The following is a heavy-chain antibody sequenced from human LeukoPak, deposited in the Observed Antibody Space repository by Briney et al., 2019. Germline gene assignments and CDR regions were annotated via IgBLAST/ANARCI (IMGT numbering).Heavy chain of an antibody. V-gene: IGHV4-59*01. J-gene: IGHJ4*02. CDR3: ARGPTRQYFDS. CDR1: GGSISSYY. Sequence: PSETLSLTCTVSGGSISSYYWSWIRQPPGKGLEWIGYIFYSGSTNYNPSLQSRVTISVDTSRNQFSLNLSSVTAADTAVYYCARGPTRQYFDSWGRGTLVTVSS. D-gene: IGHD6-6*01. CDR2: IFYSGST.